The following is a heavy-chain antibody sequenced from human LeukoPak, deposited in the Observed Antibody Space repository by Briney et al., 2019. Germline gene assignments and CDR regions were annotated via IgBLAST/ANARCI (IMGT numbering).Heavy chain of an antibody. Sequence: ASVKVSCKPSGYTFTGYYLHWVRQAPGQGLEWMGWIGPNNGDTNYAQKFQGRVTMTRGTSISTAYMDLGRLTSDDTAVYYCARDFPSGSGGVDYWGQGTLVTVSS. CDR3: ARDFPSGSGGVDY. J-gene: IGHJ4*02. V-gene: IGHV1-2*02. CDR1: GYTFTGYY. CDR2: IGPNNGDT. D-gene: IGHD2-15*01.